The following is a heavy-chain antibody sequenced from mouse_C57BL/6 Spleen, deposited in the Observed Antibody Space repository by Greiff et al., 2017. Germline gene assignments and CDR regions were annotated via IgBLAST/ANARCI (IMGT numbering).Heavy chain of an antibody. J-gene: IGHJ4*01. V-gene: IGHV1-81*01. CDR3: ARGNYYSSSYDYAMDY. CDR2: IYPRSGNT. Sequence: VKLQQSGAELARPGASVKLSCKASGYTFTSYGISWVKQRTGQGLEWIGEIYPRSGNTYYNEKFKGKATLTADKSSSTAYMELRSLTSEDSAVYFCARGNYYSSSYDYAMDYWGQGTSVTVSS. CDR1: GYTFTSYG. D-gene: IGHD1-1*01.